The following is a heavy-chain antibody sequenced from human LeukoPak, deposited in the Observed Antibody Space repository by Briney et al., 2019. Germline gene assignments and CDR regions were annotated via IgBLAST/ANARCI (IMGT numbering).Heavy chain of an antibody. V-gene: IGHV4-61*10. CDR2: IYHSGST. Sequence: PSETLSLTCTVSGGSISSGSYYWSWIRQPAGKGLERIGYIYHSGSTYYNPSLKSRVTISVDRSKNQFSLKLSSVTAADTAVYYCARDSPPFDYWGQGTLVTVSS. J-gene: IGHJ4*02. CDR3: ARDSPPFDY. CDR1: GGSISSGSYY. D-gene: IGHD4-11*01.